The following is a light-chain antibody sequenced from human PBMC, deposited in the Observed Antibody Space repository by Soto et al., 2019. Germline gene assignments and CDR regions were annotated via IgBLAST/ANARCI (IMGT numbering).Light chain of an antibody. V-gene: IGKV1-5*03. Sequence: DIQMTQSPSTLSASVGDRVTLTCRASQSVSTWLAWYQQKPGKAPKLLIYKASNLESGVPSRFTGSGSGTEFTLTISSLQPDDFATYYCQQYNSYSQTFGQGTKVDIK. CDR1: QSVSTW. CDR2: KAS. CDR3: QQYNSYSQT. J-gene: IGKJ1*01.